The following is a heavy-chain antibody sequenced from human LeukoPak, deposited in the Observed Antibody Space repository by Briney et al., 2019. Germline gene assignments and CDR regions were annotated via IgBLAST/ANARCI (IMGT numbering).Heavy chain of an antibody. CDR1: GFTFSSYS. J-gene: IGHJ4*02. V-gene: IGHV3-21*01. Sequence: GGSLRLSCAASGFTFSSYSMNWVRQAPGKGLEWVSSISSSSSYIYYADSVKGRFTISRDNAKNSLYLQMNSLRAEDTAVYYCARDGPIFGVVTAFDYWGQGTLVTVSS. D-gene: IGHD3-3*01. CDR3: ARDGPIFGVVTAFDY. CDR2: ISSSSSYI.